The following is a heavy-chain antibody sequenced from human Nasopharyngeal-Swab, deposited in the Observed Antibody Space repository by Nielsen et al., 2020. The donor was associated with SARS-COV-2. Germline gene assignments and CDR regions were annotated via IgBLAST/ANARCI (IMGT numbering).Heavy chain of an antibody. J-gene: IGHJ4*02. CDR3: ARGSFYYYDSSGYYYSY. CDR1: GYTFTSYD. Sequence: ASVKVSCKASGYTFTSYDINWVRQATGQGLEWMRWMNPNSGNTGYAQKFQGRVTMTRNTSISTAYMELSSLRSEDTAVYYCARGSFYYYDSSGYYYSYWGQGTLVTVSS. D-gene: IGHD3-22*01. V-gene: IGHV1-8*01. CDR2: MNPNSGNT.